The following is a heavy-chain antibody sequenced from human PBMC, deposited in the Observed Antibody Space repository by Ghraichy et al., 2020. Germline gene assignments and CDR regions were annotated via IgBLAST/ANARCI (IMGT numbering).Heavy chain of an antibody. V-gene: IGHV3-21*01. Sequence: GGSLRLSCAASGFTFSSYSMNWVRQAPGKGLEWVSSVSSGSSYIYYADSMQGRFTISRDNAKNSLYLQMNSLRAEDTAVYYCARVRPSYYDRSGYPLDYWGQGTLVTVSS. CDR2: VSSGSSYI. J-gene: IGHJ4*02. D-gene: IGHD3-22*01. CDR3: ARVRPSYYDRSGYPLDY. CDR1: GFTFSSYS.